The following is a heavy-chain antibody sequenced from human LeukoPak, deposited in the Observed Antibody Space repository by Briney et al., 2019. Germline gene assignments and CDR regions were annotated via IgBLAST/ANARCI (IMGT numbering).Heavy chain of an antibody. J-gene: IGHJ3*02. CDR2: ISSDSNYI. CDR3: ASRYCTSTNCYAFDI. D-gene: IGHD2-2*01. V-gene: IGHV3-21*01. CDR1: GFTFSSYS. Sequence: MPGGSLRLSCAASGFTFSSYSMNWVRQAPGKGLEWVSSISSDSNYIFYADSVQGRFTISRDNAENSLFLQMNSLRAEDTAVYYCASRYCTSTNCYAFDIWGQGTMVTVSS.